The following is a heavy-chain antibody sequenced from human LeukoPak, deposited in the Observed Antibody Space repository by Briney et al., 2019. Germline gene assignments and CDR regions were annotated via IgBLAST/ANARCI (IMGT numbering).Heavy chain of an antibody. V-gene: IGHV4-4*02. Sequence: PSETLSLTCAVSGGSISSSNWWSWVRQPPGKGLEWIGEIYHSGSTNHNPSLKSRITISVDKSKNQFSLKLSSVTAADTAVYYCARHLNNCGDDCYIFDYWGQGTLVTVSS. J-gene: IGHJ4*02. CDR1: GGSISSSNW. D-gene: IGHD2-21*01. CDR2: IYHSGST. CDR3: ARHLNNCGDDCYIFDY.